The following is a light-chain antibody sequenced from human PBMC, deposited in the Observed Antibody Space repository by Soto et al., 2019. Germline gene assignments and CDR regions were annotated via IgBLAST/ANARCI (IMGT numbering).Light chain of an antibody. CDR3: QQYNRGVT. Sequence: DIQMTQSPSTLSASVGDRVTITCRASQSISSWLAWYQQKPGKAPKLLIYKASSLESGVPSRFIGSGSGTEFTLTISSLQPDDFATYYCQQYNRGVTFGQGTKLEIK. CDR2: KAS. CDR1: QSISSW. J-gene: IGKJ2*01. V-gene: IGKV1-5*03.